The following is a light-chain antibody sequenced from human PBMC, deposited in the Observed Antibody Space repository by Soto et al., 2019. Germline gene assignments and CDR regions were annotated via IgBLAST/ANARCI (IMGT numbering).Light chain of an antibody. J-gene: IGKJ4*02. CDR2: KAS. CDR3: QQYHIYSGT. Sequence: DIQMPQSPSPLSASVGGRVTITCLSSQTIESWLAWYQQRPGKPPNLLIYKASTLASGVPSRFSGSGSGTEFTLTINSLQPDDFATYYCQQYHIYSGTFGRGTKVDI. CDR1: QTIESW. V-gene: IGKV1-5*03.